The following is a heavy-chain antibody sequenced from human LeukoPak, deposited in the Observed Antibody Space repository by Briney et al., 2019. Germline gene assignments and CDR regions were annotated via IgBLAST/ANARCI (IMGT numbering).Heavy chain of an antibody. J-gene: IGHJ4*02. V-gene: IGHV4-34*01. CDR2: INHSGST. CDR3: ARTRYYYDSSVYYRGYYFDY. D-gene: IGHD3-22*01. CDR1: GGSFSGYY. Sequence: PSETLSLTCAVYGGSFSGYYWSWIRQPPGKGLEWIGEINHSGSTNYNPSLKSRVTISVDTSKNQFSLKLSSVTAADTAVYYCARTRYYYDSSVYYRGYYFDYWGQGTLVTVSS.